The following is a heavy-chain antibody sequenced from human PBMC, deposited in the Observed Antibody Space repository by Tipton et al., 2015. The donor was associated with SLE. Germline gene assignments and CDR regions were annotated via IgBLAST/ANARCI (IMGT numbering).Heavy chain of an antibody. J-gene: IGHJ4*02. CDR1: GFTFSNYE. CDR3: AKDGLGLGTVMYFDS. CDR2: ISASGNTI. V-gene: IGHV3-48*03. Sequence: SLRLSCAVSGFTFSNYEMNWVRQAPGKGLEWVSYISASGNTIYYSDSVKGRFTISRDNAKNSLYVQMNSLRAEDTAVYFCAKDGLGLGTVMYFDSWGQGGLVTVSS. D-gene: IGHD1/OR15-1a*01.